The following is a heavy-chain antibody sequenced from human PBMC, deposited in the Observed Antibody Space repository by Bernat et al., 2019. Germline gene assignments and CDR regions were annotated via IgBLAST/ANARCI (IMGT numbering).Heavy chain of an antibody. J-gene: IGHJ6*02. CDR2: ISYDGSNK. V-gene: IGHV3-30*18. CDR1: GFTFSSYG. CDR3: AKDGLGADDFWSGYYPDLYYYYCGMDV. Sequence: QVQLVESGGGVVQPGRSLRLSCAASGFTFSSYGMHWVRQAPGKGLEWVAVISYDGSNKYYADSVKGRFTISRENSKNTLYLHMNSLRAADTTVYYCAKDGLGADDFWSGYYPDLYYYYCGMDVWGQGTTVTVSS. D-gene: IGHD3-3*01.